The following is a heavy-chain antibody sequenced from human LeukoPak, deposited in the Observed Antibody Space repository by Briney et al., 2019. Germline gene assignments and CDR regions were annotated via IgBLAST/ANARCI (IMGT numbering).Heavy chain of an antibody. Sequence: GGSLRLSCAASGFTFSSYGMHWVRQAPGKGLEWVAFLRYDGNNKYYADSVKGRFTSSRDNSESTLYLQMNSLRVEDTAVYFCAKGREKYCTSTSCYHDYWGQGTLVTVSS. CDR2: LRYDGNNK. CDR1: GFTFSSYG. D-gene: IGHD2-2*01. CDR3: AKGREKYCTSTSCYHDY. V-gene: IGHV3-30*02. J-gene: IGHJ4*02.